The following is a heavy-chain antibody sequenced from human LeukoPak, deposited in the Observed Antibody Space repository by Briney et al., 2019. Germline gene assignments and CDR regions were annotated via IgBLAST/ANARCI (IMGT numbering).Heavy chain of an antibody. V-gene: IGHV4-39*07. D-gene: IGHD2-8*01. CDR3: ARDRPAYCTNGVCYTGGAFDI. CDR2: IYYSGST. J-gene: IGHJ3*02. CDR1: GGSISSSSYY. Sequence: SETLSLTCTVSGGSISSSSYYWGWIRQPPGKGLEWIGSIYYSGSTYYNPSLKSRVTISVDTSKNQFSLKLSSVTAADTAVYYCARDRPAYCTNGVCYTGGAFDIWGQGTMVTVSS.